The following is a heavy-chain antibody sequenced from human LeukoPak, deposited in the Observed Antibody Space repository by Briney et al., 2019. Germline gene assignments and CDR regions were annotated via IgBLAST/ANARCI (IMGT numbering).Heavy chain of an antibody. CDR1: GGSFSGYY. D-gene: IGHD3-10*01. Sequence: SETLSLTCAVYGGSFSGYYWSWIRQPPGKGLEWIGEINHSGSTNYNPSLKSRVTISVDTSKNQFSLKLSSVTAADTAVYYCARDAKYGPGSYPYYSRLYYYSYYMDVWGKGTTVTVSS. J-gene: IGHJ6*03. V-gene: IGHV4-34*01. CDR3: ARDAKYGPGSYPYYSRLYYYSYYMDV. CDR2: INHSGST.